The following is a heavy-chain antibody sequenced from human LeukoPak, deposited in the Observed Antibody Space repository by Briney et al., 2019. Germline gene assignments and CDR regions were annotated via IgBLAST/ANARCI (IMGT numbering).Heavy chain of an antibody. CDR3: AKDPLVVVAAHDFDY. CDR1: GFTFSDYY. Sequence: GGSLRLSCAASGFTFSDYYMSWIRQAPGKGLEWVSAISGSGGSTYYADSVKGRFTISRDNSKNTLYLQMNSLRAEDTAVYYCAKDPLVVVAAHDFDYWGQGTLVTVSS. V-gene: IGHV3-23*01. D-gene: IGHD2-15*01. J-gene: IGHJ4*02. CDR2: ISGSGGST.